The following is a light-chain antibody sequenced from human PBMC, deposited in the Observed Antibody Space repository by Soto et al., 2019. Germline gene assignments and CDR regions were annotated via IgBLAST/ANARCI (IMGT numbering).Light chain of an antibody. CDR3: QQYSMYPLT. J-gene: IGKJ4*01. CDR2: KAY. CDR1: QTLTGW. Sequence: DIQMTQSPSTLSASVGYRVAITCRASQTLTGWLAWDRQKPGKAPKLLIFKAYNLESGVPSRFSGSGSGNDFTLTISSLQPDDFATYYCQQYSMYPLTFGGGTKVEI. V-gene: IGKV1-5*03.